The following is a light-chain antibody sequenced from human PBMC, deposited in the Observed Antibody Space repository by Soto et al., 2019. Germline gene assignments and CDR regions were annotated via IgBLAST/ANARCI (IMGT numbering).Light chain of an antibody. CDR1: QSVSSY. V-gene: IGKV3-11*01. CDR2: DAS. J-gene: IGKJ5*01. Sequence: EIVLTQSPATLSLSPGERATLSCRASQSVSSYLAWYQQKPGQAPRLLIYDASNRATGIPARFSGSGSGTDFTLTISSLEPEDFAVYYCQQYKSWPITFGQGTRLENK. CDR3: QQYKSWPIT.